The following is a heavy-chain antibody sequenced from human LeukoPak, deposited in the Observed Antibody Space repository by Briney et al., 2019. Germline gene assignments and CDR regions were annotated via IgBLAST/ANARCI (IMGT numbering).Heavy chain of an antibody. CDR3: AAQRGYGDYASGYNWFDP. J-gene: IGHJ5*02. Sequence: SETLSLTCAVYGGSFSGYYWSWIRQPPGKGLEWIGEINHSGSTNYNPSLKSRVTISVDTSKNQFSLKLSSVTAADTAVYYCAAQRGYGDYASGYNWFDPWGQGTLVTVSS. V-gene: IGHV4-34*01. CDR1: GGSFSGYY. CDR2: INHSGST. D-gene: IGHD4-17*01.